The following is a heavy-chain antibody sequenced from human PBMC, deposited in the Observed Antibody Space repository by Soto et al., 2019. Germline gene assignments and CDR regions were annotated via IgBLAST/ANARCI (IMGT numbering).Heavy chain of an antibody. Sequence: SVTLSLPCTVSGGPISSGDSHYNWSRTCPGKGLECIWYVCCRWSTSYSPTLESRVTMSVDTSKHQFSQRLSSVTAADTAVYYCARESTGSTLGLFDPWGQGTLVTVS. J-gene: IGHJ5*02. CDR2: VCCRWST. CDR1: GGPISSGDSH. V-gene: IGHV4-30-4*01. D-gene: IGHD3-10*01. CDR3: ARESTGSTLGLFDP.